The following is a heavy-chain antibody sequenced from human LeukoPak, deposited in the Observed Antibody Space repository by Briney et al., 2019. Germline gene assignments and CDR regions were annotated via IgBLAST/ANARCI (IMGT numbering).Heavy chain of an antibody. CDR2: INPNSGVT. CDR1: GYTFTSYG. CDR3: ARAKHCSGYRCYLGY. D-gene: IGHD2-15*01. J-gene: IGHJ4*02. V-gene: IGHV1-18*01. Sequence: ASVKVSCKASGYTFTSYGISWVRPAPGQGLEWMGWINPNSGVTNFAQNFQGRVTMTTDTSISTAYLELSSLRSGDTADYYCARAKHCSGYRCYLGYWGQGTLVTVSS.